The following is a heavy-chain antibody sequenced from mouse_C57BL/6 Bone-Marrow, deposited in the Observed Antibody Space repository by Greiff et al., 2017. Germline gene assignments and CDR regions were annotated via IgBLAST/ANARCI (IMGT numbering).Heavy chain of an antibody. Sequence: VQLQQSGAELVKPGASVKLSCKASGFNITDYYIHWVKQRTEQGLEWIGKIDPEDGETNYAPKFQDKATITADTSSNNSYLQLSSLTSEDTDVYYRNSSLIGYGTNYWGQCTTLTVSS. CDR1: GFNITDYY. V-gene: IGHV14-2*01. D-gene: IGHD1-1*01. CDR2: IDPEDGET. J-gene: IGHJ2*01. CDR3: NSSLIGYGTNY.